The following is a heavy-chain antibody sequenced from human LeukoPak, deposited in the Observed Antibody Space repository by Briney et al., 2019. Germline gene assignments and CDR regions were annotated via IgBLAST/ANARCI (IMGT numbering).Heavy chain of an antibody. CDR1: GGSISSYY. CDR2: IYTSGST. CDR3: ARDTPCSGGSCYLVPWFDP. Sequence: SETLSLTCTVSGGSISSYYWSWIRQPAGKGLEWIGRIYTSGSTNYNPALKSRVTMSVDTSKNQFSLKLSSVTAADTAVYYCARDTPCSGGSCYLVPWFDPWGQGTLVTVSS. J-gene: IGHJ5*02. D-gene: IGHD2-15*01. V-gene: IGHV4-4*07.